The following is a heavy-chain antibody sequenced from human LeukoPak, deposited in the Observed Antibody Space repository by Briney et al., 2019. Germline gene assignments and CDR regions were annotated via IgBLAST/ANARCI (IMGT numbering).Heavy chain of an antibody. CDR3: ARGQPAGSGYWSSPPYYFDY. CDR2: IYSGGST. V-gene: IGHV3-53*01. D-gene: IGHD3-22*01. J-gene: IGHJ4*02. CDR1: GFTVSSNY. Sequence: GGSLRLSCAASGFTVSSNYMSWVRQAPGKGLEWVSVIYSGGSTYYADSVKGRFTISRDNSKNTLYLQMNSLRAEDTAVYYCARGQPAGSGYWSSPPYYFDYWGQGTLVTVSS.